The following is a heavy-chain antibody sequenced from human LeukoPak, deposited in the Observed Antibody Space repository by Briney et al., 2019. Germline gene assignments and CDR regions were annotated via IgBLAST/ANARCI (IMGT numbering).Heavy chain of an antibody. Sequence: SETLSLTCTVSGGSISSSSYYWGWIRQPPGKGLEWIGSIYYSGSTYYNPSLKSRVTISVDTSKNQFSLKLSSVTAADTAVYYCARDNYSDYVPYYYYGMDVWGQGTTVTVSS. J-gene: IGHJ6*02. V-gene: IGHV4-39*07. CDR3: ARDNYSDYVPYYYYGMDV. D-gene: IGHD4-11*01. CDR2: IYYSGST. CDR1: GGSISSSSYY.